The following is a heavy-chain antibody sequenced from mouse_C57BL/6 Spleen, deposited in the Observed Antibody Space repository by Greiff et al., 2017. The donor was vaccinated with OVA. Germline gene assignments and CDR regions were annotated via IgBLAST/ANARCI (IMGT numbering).Heavy chain of an antibody. CDR3: ARERGDYGAMDY. D-gene: IGHD2-4*01. Sequence: QVQLQQSGAELVRPGASVKLSCKASGYTFTDYYINWVKQRPGQGLEWIARIYPGSGNTYYNEKFKGKATLTAEKSSSTAYMQLSSLTSEDSAVYFCARERGDYGAMDYWGQGTSVTVSS. V-gene: IGHV1-76*01. J-gene: IGHJ4*01. CDR1: GYTFTDYY. CDR2: IYPGSGNT.